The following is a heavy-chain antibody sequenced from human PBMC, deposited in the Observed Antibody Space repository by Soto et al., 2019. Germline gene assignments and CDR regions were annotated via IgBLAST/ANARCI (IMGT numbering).Heavy chain of an antibody. Sequence: LRLSCAASGFTFSSYSMNWVRQAPGKGLEWVSSISSSSSYIYYADSVKGRFTISRDNAKNSLYLQMNSLRAEDTAVYYCARVATTVTHFDYWGQGTLVTVSS. J-gene: IGHJ4*02. CDR2: ISSSSSYI. CDR3: ARVATTVTHFDY. V-gene: IGHV3-21*01. D-gene: IGHD4-4*01. CDR1: GFTFSSYS.